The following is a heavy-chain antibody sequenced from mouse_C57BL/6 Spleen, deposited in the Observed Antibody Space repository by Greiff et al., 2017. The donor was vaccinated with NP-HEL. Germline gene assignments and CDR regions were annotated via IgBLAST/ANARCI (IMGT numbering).Heavy chain of an antibody. CDR3: APYYYGRSSFAY. CDR1: GYAFSSSW. Sequence: QVQLKHSGPELVKPGASVKISCKASGYAFSSSWMNWVKQRPGKGLEWIGRIYPGDGDTNYNGKFKGKATLTADKSSSTAYMQLSSLTSEDSAVYFCAPYYYGRSSFAYWGQGTLVTVSA. CDR2: IYPGDGDT. V-gene: IGHV1-82*01. J-gene: IGHJ3*01. D-gene: IGHD1-1*01.